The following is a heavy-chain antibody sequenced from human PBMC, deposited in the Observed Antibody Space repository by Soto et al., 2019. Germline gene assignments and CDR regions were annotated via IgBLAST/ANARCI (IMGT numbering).Heavy chain of an antibody. CDR2: IYYSGST. CDR1: GGSISSYY. Sequence: QVQLQESGPGLVKPSETLSLTCTVSGGSISSYYWSWIRQPPGKGLEWIGYIYYSGSTNYNPSLNRRVTVPVCASKNQFSLKLSSVTAADTAVYYCASVPHPSDGYFYDNSGRLRGEEGYWGQGTLVTVSS. D-gene: IGHD3-22*01. V-gene: IGHV4-59*01. J-gene: IGHJ4*02. CDR3: ASVPHPSDGYFYDNSGRLRGEEGY.